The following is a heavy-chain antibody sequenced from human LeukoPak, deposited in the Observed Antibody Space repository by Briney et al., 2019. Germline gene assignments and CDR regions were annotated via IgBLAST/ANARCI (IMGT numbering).Heavy chain of an antibody. Sequence: GGSLRLSCSASGFTFSSYWMHWVRQVPGKGLVWVSRVNRDGSRTSQADSVKGRFTISRDNAKNTLYLQMNSLRAEDTAVYYCARDQTFVGGIDCWGQGTLVTVSS. CDR2: VNRDGSRT. CDR1: GFTFSSYW. V-gene: IGHV3-74*01. J-gene: IGHJ4*02. CDR3: ARDQTFVGGIDC. D-gene: IGHD2-21*01.